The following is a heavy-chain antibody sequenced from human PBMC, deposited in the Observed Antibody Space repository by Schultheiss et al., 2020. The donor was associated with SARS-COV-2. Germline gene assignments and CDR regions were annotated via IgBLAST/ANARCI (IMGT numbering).Heavy chain of an antibody. CDR2: IYHSGST. J-gene: IGHJ4*02. CDR1: GGSVSSGSYY. D-gene: IGHD3-10*01. V-gene: IGHV4-61*01. Sequence: SQTLSLTCTVSGGSVSSGSYYWSWIRQPPGKGLEWIGEIYHSGSTNYNPSLKSRVTISVDKSKNQFSLRLTSVTAADTAVYYCARGRFGRLDYWGQGTLVTVSS. CDR3: ARGRFGRLDY.